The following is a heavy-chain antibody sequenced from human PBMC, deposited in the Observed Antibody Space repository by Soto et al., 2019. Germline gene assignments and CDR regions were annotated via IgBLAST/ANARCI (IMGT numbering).Heavy chain of an antibody. CDR2: INAGNGNT. V-gene: IGHV1-3*01. J-gene: IGHJ4*02. CDR3: VREIDASGYGVFDY. Sequence: ASVKVSCKASGYTFTSYAMHWVRQAPGQRLEWMGWINAGNGNTKYSQKFQGRVTITRDTSTATVYMELSNLKSEDTAVYYCVREIDASGYGVFDYWGQGTLVTVSS. CDR1: GYTFTSYA. D-gene: IGHD3-22*01.